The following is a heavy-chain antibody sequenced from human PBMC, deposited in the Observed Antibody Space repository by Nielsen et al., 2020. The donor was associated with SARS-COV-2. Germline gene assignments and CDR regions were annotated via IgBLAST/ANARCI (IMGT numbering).Heavy chain of an antibody. Sequence: SETLSLTCTVSGGSISSGGYYWSWIRQHPGKGLEWIGYIYYSGSTYYNPSLKSRVTISVDTSKNQFSLKLSSVTAADTAVYYCASEPQDYGDHYYYYGMDVWGQGTTVTVSS. D-gene: IGHD4-17*01. V-gene: IGHV4-31*03. J-gene: IGHJ6*02. CDR3: ASEPQDYGDHYYYYGMDV. CDR1: GGSISSGGYY. CDR2: IYYSGST.